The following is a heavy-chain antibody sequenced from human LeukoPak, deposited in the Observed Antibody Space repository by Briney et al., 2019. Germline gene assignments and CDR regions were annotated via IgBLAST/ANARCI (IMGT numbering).Heavy chain of an antibody. CDR3: ARGLSTWIQLWNAFDI. Sequence: PGGSLRLSCAASGFTFSSYAMSWVRQAPGKGLEWVSAISGSGGSTYYADSVKGRFTISRDNSKNTLYLQMNSLRAEDTAVYYCARGLSTWIQLWNAFDIWGQGTMVTVSS. CDR2: ISGSGGST. D-gene: IGHD5-18*01. J-gene: IGHJ3*02. V-gene: IGHV3-23*01. CDR1: GFTFSSYA.